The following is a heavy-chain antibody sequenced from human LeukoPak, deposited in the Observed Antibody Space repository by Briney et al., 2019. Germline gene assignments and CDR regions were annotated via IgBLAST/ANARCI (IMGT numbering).Heavy chain of an antibody. CDR1: GGSFSGYY. Sequence: SETLSLTCAVYGGSFSGYYWSWIRQPPGKGLEWIGEINHSGSTNYNPSLKSRVTISVDTSKSQFSLKLSSVTAADTAVYYCARGLSPSSLTYYYYGMDVWGQGTTVTVSS. CDR3: ARGLSPSSLTYYYYGMDV. V-gene: IGHV4-34*01. J-gene: IGHJ6*02. D-gene: IGHD6-6*01. CDR2: INHSGST.